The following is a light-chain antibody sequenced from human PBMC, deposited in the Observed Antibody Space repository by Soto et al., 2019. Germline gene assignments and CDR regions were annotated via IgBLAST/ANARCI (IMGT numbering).Light chain of an antibody. CDR1: SSNIGSNT. V-gene: IGLV1-44*01. CDR3: AAWDDSLNGWV. CDR2: SNS. J-gene: IGLJ3*02. Sequence: QLVLTQPPSASGTPGQRVTISCSGSSSNIGSNTVTWYQQLPGTAPKVLIYSNSQRPSGVPDRFSGSNSGTSASLAISGLQSEDEADYYCAAWDDSLNGWVFGGGTKLTVL.